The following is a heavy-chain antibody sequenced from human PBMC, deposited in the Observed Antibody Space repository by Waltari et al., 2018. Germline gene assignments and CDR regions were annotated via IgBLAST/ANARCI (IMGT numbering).Heavy chain of an antibody. CDR2: IIPILGIT. D-gene: IGHD1-1*01. CDR3: ARDSWLRLEPLRAFDI. V-gene: IGHV1-69*04. Sequence: QVQLVQSGAEVKKPGSSVKVSCKASGGTFSSYAISWVRQAPGQGLEWMGGIIPILGITNYAQKFRGRVTITADESTSTAYMELSSLRSEDTAVYYCARDSWLRLEPLRAFDIWGQGTMVTVSS. J-gene: IGHJ3*02. CDR1: GGTFSSYA.